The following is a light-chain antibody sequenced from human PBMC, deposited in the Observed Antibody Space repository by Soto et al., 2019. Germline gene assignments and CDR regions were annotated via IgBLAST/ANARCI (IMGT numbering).Light chain of an antibody. Sequence: EIVLTQSPGTLALSLGERATLSCRASQSLSTSYLAWYQQRPGQAPRLLIYDTSSRATGIPDRFSGDGSGTDFTLTSSRLEPEDSAVYYCQHYDTSPRWIFGQGTKVEIK. CDR1: QSLSTSY. CDR2: DTS. J-gene: IGKJ1*01. CDR3: QHYDTSPRWI. V-gene: IGKV3-20*01.